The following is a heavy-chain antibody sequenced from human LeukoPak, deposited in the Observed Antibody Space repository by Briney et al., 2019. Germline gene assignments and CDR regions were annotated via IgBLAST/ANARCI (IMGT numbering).Heavy chain of an antibody. V-gene: IGHV5-51*01. D-gene: IGHD6-19*01. CDR3: ATSREVAGSHAFDI. CDR2: LYPGDSAS. Sequence: GESLKISCKGSGYSFTKYWIGWVRQMPGKGLEWMGMLYPGDSASRFSPSFQGRVIMSVDRSINTAYLQWSSLRASDSAMYYCATSREVAGSHAFDIWGQGTVVTVSS. CDR1: GYSFTKYW. J-gene: IGHJ3*02.